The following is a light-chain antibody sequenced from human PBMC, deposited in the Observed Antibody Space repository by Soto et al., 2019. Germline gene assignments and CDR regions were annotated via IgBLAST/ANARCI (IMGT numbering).Light chain of an antibody. J-gene: IGLJ1*01. V-gene: IGLV2-14*01. CDR2: EVT. CDR1: NTDVGQDKS. CDR3: VSYTDTDTLV. Sequence: QSVLTQPASVSGSRGQSIIISCVGRNTDVGQDKSVSWYQQGPGKAPKLLIFEVTNRPSGVSNRFSGSRPGNTASLTISGLQPDDEGDYFCVSYTDTDTLVFGTGTKVTVL.